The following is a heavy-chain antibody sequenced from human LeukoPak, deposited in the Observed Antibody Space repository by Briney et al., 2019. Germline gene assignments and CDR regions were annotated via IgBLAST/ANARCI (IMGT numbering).Heavy chain of an antibody. CDR2: ISYDGSNK. D-gene: IGHD5-12*01. CDR3: GRVSAYSAYEIDF. Sequence: GRSLRLSCVGSGFTFTSYGMHWVRQAPGKGLEWVAVISYDGSNKYYADSVKGRFTISRDNSKNTVYLQMNSLRADDTAVYYCGRVSAYSAYEIDFWGQGTLVTVSS. V-gene: IGHV3-30*03. J-gene: IGHJ4*02. CDR1: GFTFTSYG.